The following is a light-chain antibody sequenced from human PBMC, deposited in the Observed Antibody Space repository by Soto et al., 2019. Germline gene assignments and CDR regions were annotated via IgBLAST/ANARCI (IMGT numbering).Light chain of an antibody. J-gene: IGLJ1*01. CDR1: SSDVGNYNR. CDR3: SSYTSSSTLYV. Sequence: QSALTQPPSVSGSPGQSVTISCTGSSSDVGNYNRVSWYQQPPGAAPKLIIYEVGNRPSGVPDRFSGSKSGNTASLTISGLQAEDEADYYCSSYTSSSTLYVFGTGTKVTVL. CDR2: EVG. V-gene: IGLV2-18*02.